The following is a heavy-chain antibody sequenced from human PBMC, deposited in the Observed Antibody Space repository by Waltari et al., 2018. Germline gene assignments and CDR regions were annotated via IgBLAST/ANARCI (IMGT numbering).Heavy chain of an antibody. V-gene: IGHV4-39*07. CDR2: IYYSGST. D-gene: IGHD6-19*01. Sequence: QLLLQESGPGLVKPSETLSLTCSVPSDSINSRSHYWGWVRQPPGKGLEWIGSIYYSGSTSYNPSLKSRVTISVDTSKNQFSLKLSSVTAADTAVYYCARDRGSVWYHDAFDIWGQGTMVTVSS. J-gene: IGHJ3*02. CDR1: SDSINSRSHY. CDR3: ARDRGSVWYHDAFDI.